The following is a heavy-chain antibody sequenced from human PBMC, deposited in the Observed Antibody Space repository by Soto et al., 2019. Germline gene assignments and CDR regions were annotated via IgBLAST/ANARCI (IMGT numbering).Heavy chain of an antibody. D-gene: IGHD3-9*01. CDR1: GDSVSSNSAA. V-gene: IGHV6-1*01. CDR3: ARDLGPYYDILTGYYNVPYYYYGMDV. Sequence: SQTLSLTCAISGDSVSSNSAAWNWIRQSPSRGLEWLGRTYYRSKWYNDYAVSVKSRITINPDTSKNQFSLQLNSVTPEDKAVYYCARDLGPYYDILTGYYNVPYYYYGMDVWGQGTTVTVSS. J-gene: IGHJ6*02. CDR2: TYYRSKWYN.